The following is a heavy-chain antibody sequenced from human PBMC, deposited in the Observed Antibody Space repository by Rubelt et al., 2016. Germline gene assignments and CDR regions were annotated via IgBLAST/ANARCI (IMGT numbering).Heavy chain of an antibody. Sequence: GFTLNNYWMHWVRQAPGKGLEWVSVIYTSGSPYYADSVKGRFTISRDNSNNTLYLQMNSLRAEDTAMYYCASDIVAATYVFDYWGQGTLVTVSS. D-gene: IGHD1-26*01. J-gene: IGHJ4*02. CDR3: ASDIVAATYVFDY. V-gene: IGHV3-66*01. CDR1: GFTLNNYW. CDR2: IYTSGSP.